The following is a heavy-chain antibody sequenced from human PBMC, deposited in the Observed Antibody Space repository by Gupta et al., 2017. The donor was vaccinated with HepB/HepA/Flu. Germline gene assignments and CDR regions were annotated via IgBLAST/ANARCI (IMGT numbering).Heavy chain of an antibody. D-gene: IGHD3-3*01. V-gene: IGHV3-53*04. CDR2: IYSGGST. J-gene: IGHJ6*02. Sequence: EVQLVESGGGLVQPGGSLRLSCAASGFTVSSNYMSWVRQAPGKGLEWVSVIYSGGSTYYADSVKGRFTISRHNSKNTLYLQMNSLRAEDTAVYYCARGLEWENYYYYGMDVWGQGTTVTVSS. CDR3: ARGLEWENYYYYGMDV. CDR1: GFTVSSNY.